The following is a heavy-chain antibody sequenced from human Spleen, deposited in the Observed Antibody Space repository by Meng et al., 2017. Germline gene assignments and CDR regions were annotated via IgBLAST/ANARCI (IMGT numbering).Heavy chain of an antibody. CDR3: QTLSLSV. V-gene: IGHV1-2*06. J-gene: IGHJ4*02. CDR2: INPNSGDT. CDR1: GYTFTNYY. Sequence: QVQLVQSGAEVTKPGASVKVSCKASGYTFTNYYMHWVRQAPGQGLEWMGRINPNSGDTNYAQKFQGRVTMTRDTSISTAYMDLSRLRSDDTAVYYCQTLSLSVWGQGTLVTVSS. D-gene: IGHD2/OR15-2a*01.